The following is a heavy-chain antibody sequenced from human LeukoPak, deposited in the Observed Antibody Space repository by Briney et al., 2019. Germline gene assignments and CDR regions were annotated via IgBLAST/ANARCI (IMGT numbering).Heavy chain of an antibody. J-gene: IGHJ4*02. CDR2: IRQDGKEI. V-gene: IGHV3-7*02. CDR1: GFILSNYW. Sequence: PGGSLRLSCVASGFILSNYWMIWVRQAPGKGPEWVANIRQDGKEIHYVDSVKGRFTVSRDNAKNSLYLQMNSLRGEDTAVYYCVSAIRAHTLFDYWGQGTLVTVSS. CDR3: VSAIRAHTLFDY. D-gene: IGHD3-10*01.